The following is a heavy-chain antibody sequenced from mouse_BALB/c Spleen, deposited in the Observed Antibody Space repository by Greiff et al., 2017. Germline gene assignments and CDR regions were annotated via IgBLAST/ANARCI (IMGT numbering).Heavy chain of an antibody. CDR2: ISSGGSYT. V-gene: IGHV5-9-4*01. Sequence: EVMLVESGGGLVKPGGSLKLSCAASGFTFSSYAMSWVRQSPEKRLEWVAEISSGGSYTYYPDTVTGRFTISRDNAKNTLYLEMSSLRSEDTAMYYCARDQDYDYRFAYWGQGTLVTVSA. J-gene: IGHJ3*01. D-gene: IGHD2-4*01. CDR1: GFTFSSYA. CDR3: ARDQDYDYRFAY.